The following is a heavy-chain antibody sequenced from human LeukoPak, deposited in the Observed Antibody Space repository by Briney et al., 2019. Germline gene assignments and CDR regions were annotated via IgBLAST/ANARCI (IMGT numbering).Heavy chain of an antibody. CDR3: ARDNGGWFDS. D-gene: IGHD3-10*01. Sequence: GGSLRLSCVASEFIFSDYWMSWVRQAPGKGLEWVANIKQGGREEKYVGSVKGRFAISRDGAKSMLYLQMDSLSGDDTAVYYCARDNGGWFDSWGRGTLVTVSS. V-gene: IGHV3-7*03. CDR2: IKQGGREE. J-gene: IGHJ5*01. CDR1: EFIFSDYW.